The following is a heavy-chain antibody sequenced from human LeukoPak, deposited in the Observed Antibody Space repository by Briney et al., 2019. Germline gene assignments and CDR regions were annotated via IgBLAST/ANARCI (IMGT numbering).Heavy chain of an antibody. CDR3: ARAPPISGADVFDI. CDR2: INPNSGGT. D-gene: IGHD6-25*01. Sequence: ASLKVSCKAAGYTFTGYDMHWVRQAPGQGLEWMGWINPNSGGTNYAQKFQGRVTMTRDTSISTAYMELSRLTSDDTAVYYCARAPPISGADVFDIWGQGTLVTVSS. V-gene: IGHV1-2*02. J-gene: IGHJ3*02. CDR1: GYTFTGYD.